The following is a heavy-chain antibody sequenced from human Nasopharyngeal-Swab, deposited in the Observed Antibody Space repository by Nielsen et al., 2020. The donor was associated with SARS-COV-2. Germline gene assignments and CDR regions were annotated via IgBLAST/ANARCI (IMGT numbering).Heavy chain of an antibody. CDR1: GFTFSSYA. V-gene: IGHV3-23*01. CDR2: VSGSGSNT. CDR3: AKGGEGTTTSYYWYAMDL. D-gene: IGHD3-16*01. Sequence: GESLKISCAASGFTFSSYAMNWVRQAPGQGLEWVSVVSGSGSNTYYADSVKGRFMISRDNRKRTVYLQINSLRPEDTAVYYCAKGGEGTTTSYYWYAMDLWGQGTTVTVSS. J-gene: IGHJ6*02.